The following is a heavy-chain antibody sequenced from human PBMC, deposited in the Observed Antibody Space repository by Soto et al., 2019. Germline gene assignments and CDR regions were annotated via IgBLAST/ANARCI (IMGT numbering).Heavy chain of an antibody. CDR2: INAGNGNT. CDR1: GYTFTSYG. J-gene: IGHJ4*02. Sequence: ASVKVSCKASGYTFTSYGMHWVRQAPGQRLEWMGWINAGNGNTKYSQKFQGRVTITTDTSTSTAYMELRSLRSDDTAVYYCARDSSGWSNYFDYWGQGTLVTVSS. CDR3: ARDSSGWSNYFDY. D-gene: IGHD6-19*01. V-gene: IGHV1-3*01.